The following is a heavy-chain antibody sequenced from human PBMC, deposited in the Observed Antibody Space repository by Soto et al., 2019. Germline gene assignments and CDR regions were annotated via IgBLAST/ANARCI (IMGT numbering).Heavy chain of an antibody. CDR1: GFTFNIAY. CDR3: TTGSCNPH. Sequence: EVQLVESGGSLVKPGGSLRLSCAASGFTFNIAYMSWVRQAPGKGLDWVGRIKKEADGGTTDYGAPVRGRFIISRDDSNNTLYLQMNNLKPEDTGVYYCTTGSCNPHWGQGTLVTVSS. D-gene: IGHD2-15*01. CDR2: IKKEADGGTT. V-gene: IGHV3-15*01. J-gene: IGHJ4*02.